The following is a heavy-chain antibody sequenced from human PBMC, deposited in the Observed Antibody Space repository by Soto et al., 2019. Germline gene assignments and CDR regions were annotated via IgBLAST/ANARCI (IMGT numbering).Heavy chain of an antibody. CDR1: GFTFSNFG. CDR3: AKDGRSFMARRTITPDAIDV. Sequence: QVQLVESGGGVVQPGRSLRLSCAASGFTFSNFGMDWVRQAPGKGLEWVTIISYDGSNKYYADSVKGRFTISRDNSKNTLYLQMRSLRAEDTAIYYCAKDGRSFMARRTITPDAIDVWGQGTVVTVSS. D-gene: IGHD3-10*01. J-gene: IGHJ3*01. CDR2: ISYDGSNK. V-gene: IGHV3-30*18.